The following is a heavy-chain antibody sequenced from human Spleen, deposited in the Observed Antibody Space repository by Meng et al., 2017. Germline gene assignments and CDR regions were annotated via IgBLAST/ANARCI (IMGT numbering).Heavy chain of an antibody. CDR3: ARWDRSGSYQVY. CDR2: INHSGST. Sequence: QVHLKHWGAGLLKPSATLVLTCVASGGSFSVYYWSWNRQPPGKGLEWIGEINHSGSTNYNPSLESRATISVDTSQNNLSLKLSSVTAADTAVYYCARWDRSGSYQVYWGQGTLVTVSS. V-gene: IGHV4-34*01. D-gene: IGHD1-26*01. J-gene: IGHJ4*02. CDR1: GGSFSVYY.